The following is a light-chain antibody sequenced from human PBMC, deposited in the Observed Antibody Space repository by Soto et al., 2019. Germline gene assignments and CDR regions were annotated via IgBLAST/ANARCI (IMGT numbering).Light chain of an antibody. V-gene: IGKV3-20*01. Sequence: EIVLTQSPGTLSLSPGERATLSCRASQSVSSSYLAWYQHKPGQAPRLLIYGASSRATGIPDRFSGSGSGTDFTLIISRLEPEDFAVYYCQQDSSSLWTFGQGTKVEIK. CDR1: QSVSSSY. J-gene: IGKJ1*01. CDR3: QQDSSSLWT. CDR2: GAS.